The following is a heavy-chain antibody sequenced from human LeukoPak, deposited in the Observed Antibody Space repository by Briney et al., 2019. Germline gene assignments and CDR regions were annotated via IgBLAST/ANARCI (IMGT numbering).Heavy chain of an antibody. J-gene: IGHJ5*02. V-gene: IGHV3-53*05. CDR2: IYSGGST. Sequence: GGSLRLSCAASGFTVSSNYMSWVRQAPGKGLEWVSVIYSGGSTYYADSVKGRFTISRDNSKNTLYLQMNSLRAEDTAVDYCAKGRYCSGGSCSSRLNWFDPWGQGTLVTVSS. D-gene: IGHD2-15*01. CDR1: GFTVSSNY. CDR3: AKGRYCSGGSCSSRLNWFDP.